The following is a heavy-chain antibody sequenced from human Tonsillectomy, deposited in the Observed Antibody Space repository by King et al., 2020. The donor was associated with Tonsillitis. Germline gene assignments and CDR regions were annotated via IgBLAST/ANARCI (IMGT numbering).Heavy chain of an antibody. CDR2: IYYSGST. J-gene: IGHJ6*02. V-gene: IGHV4-39*07. Sequence: QLQESGPGLVKPSETLSLTCTVSGGSISSSGYYWGWIRQPPGKGLEWIGSIYYSGSTYYNPSLKSRVTISVDTSKNQFSLKLSSVTAADTAVYYCAGLSGSGSYWGNYYYYGMDVWGQGTTVTVSS. D-gene: IGHD3-10*01. CDR1: GGSISSSGYY. CDR3: AGLSGSGSYWGNYYYYGMDV.